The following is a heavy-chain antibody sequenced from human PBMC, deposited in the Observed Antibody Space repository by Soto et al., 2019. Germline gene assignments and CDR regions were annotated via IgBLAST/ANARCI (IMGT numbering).Heavy chain of an antibody. V-gene: IGHV3-11*01. D-gene: IGHD6-13*01. Sequence: QVQLVESGGGLVKPGGSLRLSCAASGFTFSDNYMSWIRKAPGKGLEWVSCVSGSGSTIYYADSVKGRFTISRDNAKNSLYLQMNSLRAEDTAVYYCGRADIAAAGSGYFDLWGRGTLVTVSS. CDR1: GFTFSDNY. CDR2: VSGSGSTI. J-gene: IGHJ2*01. CDR3: GRADIAAAGSGYFDL.